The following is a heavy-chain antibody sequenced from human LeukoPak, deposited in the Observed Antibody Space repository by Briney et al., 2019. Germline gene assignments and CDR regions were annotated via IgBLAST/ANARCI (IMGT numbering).Heavy chain of an antibody. V-gene: IGHV3-48*02. J-gene: IGHJ5*02. Sequence: GGSLRLSCVASGFTFSTYSMNWVRQAPGKGPEWVSYISSSSSIIYYADSVKGRFTISRDNAKNSLYLQMNSLRDGDTAVYYCARGYYDVLTGLSGFDPWGQGTLVTVFS. CDR3: ARGYYDVLTGLSGFDP. CDR2: ISSSSSII. D-gene: IGHD3-9*01. CDR1: GFTFSTYS.